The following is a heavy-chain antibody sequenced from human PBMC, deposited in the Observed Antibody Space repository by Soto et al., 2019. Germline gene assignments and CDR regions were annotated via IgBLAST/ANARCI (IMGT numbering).Heavy chain of an antibody. J-gene: IGHJ4*02. V-gene: IGHV3-30-3*01. D-gene: IGHD1-26*01. CDR2: ISYDGSNK. CDR1: GFTFSSYA. Sequence: QVQLVESGGGVVQPGRSLRLSCAASGFTFSSYAMHWVRQAPGKGLEWVAVISYDGSNKYYADSVKGRFTISRDNSKNTLYLQMNSLRAEDTAVYYCAWWELGWGQGTLVTVSS. CDR3: AWWELG.